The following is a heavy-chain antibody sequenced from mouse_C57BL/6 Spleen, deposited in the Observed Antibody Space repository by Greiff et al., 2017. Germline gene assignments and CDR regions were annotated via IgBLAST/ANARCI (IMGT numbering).Heavy chain of an antibody. CDR1: GYTFTDYY. D-gene: IGHD2-1*01. V-gene: IGHV1-26*01. CDR3: AVRGPYGNYEFAY. J-gene: IGHJ3*01. Sequence: EVQLQQSGPELVKPGASVKISCKASGYTFTDYYMNWVKQSHGKSLEWIGDINPNNGGTSYNQKFKGKATLTVDKSSSTAYMELRSLTSEDSAVYYCAVRGPYGNYEFAYWGQGTLVTVSA. CDR2: INPNNGGT.